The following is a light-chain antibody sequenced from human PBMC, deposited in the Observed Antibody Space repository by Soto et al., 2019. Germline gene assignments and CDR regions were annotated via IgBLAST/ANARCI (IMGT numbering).Light chain of an antibody. V-gene: IGKV1-39*01. J-gene: IGKJ1*01. CDR1: QSVPNY. CDR3: QQTYSTPQT. CDR2: AAS. Sequence: DIQMTQSPSSLSASVGDRVTITCRASQSVPNYLNWYQQKPGKAPKLLIEAASSLQSWVPSRFSGSASGTDFTLTISSLHPEDFATYYSQQTYSTPQTFGQGTKVEIK.